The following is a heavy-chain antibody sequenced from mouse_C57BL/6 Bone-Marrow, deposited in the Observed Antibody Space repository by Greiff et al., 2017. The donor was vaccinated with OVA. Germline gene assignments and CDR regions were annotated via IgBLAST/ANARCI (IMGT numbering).Heavy chain of an antibody. J-gene: IGHJ2*01. Sequence: EVKLMESGGGLVKPGGSLKLSCAASGFTFSDYGMHWVRQAPEKGLEWVAYISSGSSTIYYADTVKGRFTISRDNAKNTLFLQMTSLRSEDTAMYYCAGRVFDYWGQGTTLTVSS. D-gene: IGHD4-1*01. CDR2: ISSGSSTI. CDR1: GFTFSDYG. CDR3: AGRVFDY. V-gene: IGHV5-17*01.